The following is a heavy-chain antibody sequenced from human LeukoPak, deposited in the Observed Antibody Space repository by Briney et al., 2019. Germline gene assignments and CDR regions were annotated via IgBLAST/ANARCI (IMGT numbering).Heavy chain of an antibody. V-gene: IGHV4-39*01. CDR1: GGSITSSTYY. Sequence: SETLSLTCTVSGGSITSSTYYWGWIRQPPGKGLEWIGSIYYSGTTYYNPSLKSPVTISVDTSKTQFSLKVSSVTAADTAVYYCVRQDLLVATSNPTFDFWGQGTLVTVSS. CDR2: IYYSGTT. D-gene: IGHD5-12*01. CDR3: VRQDLLVATSNPTFDF. J-gene: IGHJ4*02.